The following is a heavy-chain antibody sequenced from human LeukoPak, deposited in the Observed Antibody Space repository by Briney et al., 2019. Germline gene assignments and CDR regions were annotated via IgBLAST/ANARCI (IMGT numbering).Heavy chain of an antibody. D-gene: IGHD4-17*01. CDR3: ASALCTVWGYYFDY. J-gene: IGHJ4*02. CDR1: GFSFCSYE. CDR2: ISRSGNTI. V-gene: IGHV3-48*03. Sequence: GWSLRLSCAASGFSFCSYEMNWVRQAAGKGLEWVSYISRSGNTIYFEDLVQGAFTLSRDNAKKSLYLLIKSLVAEDTAVYYCASALCTVWGYYFDYWGQGTLVTVSS.